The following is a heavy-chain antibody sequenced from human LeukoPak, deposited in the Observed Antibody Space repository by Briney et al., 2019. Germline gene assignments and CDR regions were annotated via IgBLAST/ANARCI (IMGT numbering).Heavy chain of an antibody. CDR1: GYTFTSYG. J-gene: IGHJ5*02. D-gene: IGHD6-19*01. CDR2: ISAYNGDT. V-gene: IGHV1-18*01. CDR3: ARVVAVAGTVWFDP. Sequence: ASVKVSCKASGYTFTSYGISWVRQAPGQGVEWMGWISAYNGDTNYAQKLQGRVTMTTDTSTSTAYMELRSLRSDDTAVYYCARVVAVAGTVWFDPWGQGTLVTVSS.